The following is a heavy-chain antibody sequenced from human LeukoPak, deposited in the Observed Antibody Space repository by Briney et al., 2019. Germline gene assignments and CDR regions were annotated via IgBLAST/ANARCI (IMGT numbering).Heavy chain of an antibody. D-gene: IGHD3-10*01. Sequence: GGSLRLSCVVSGFGFSDSYMTWIRQTPGKGLEWLAYISGSGSDMYYADSVKGRFTISRDNAKNSLYLQMNSLRAEDTAVYYCARVRGVITFFDYWGQGTLVTVSS. J-gene: IGHJ4*02. CDR3: ARVRGVITFFDY. CDR2: ISGSGSDM. CDR1: GFGFSDSY. V-gene: IGHV3-11*04.